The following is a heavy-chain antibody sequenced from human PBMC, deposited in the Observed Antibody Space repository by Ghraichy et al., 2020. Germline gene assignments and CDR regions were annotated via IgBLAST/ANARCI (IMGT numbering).Heavy chain of an antibody. CDR3: ARAESDYDILTGYYKNWFDP. Sequence: ESLNISCTVSGGSISSYYWSWIRQPPGKGLEWIGYIYYSGSTNYNPSLKSRVTISVDTSKNQFSLKLSSVTAADTAVYYCARAESDYDILTGYYKNWFDPWGQGTLVTVSS. V-gene: IGHV4-59*01. CDR1: GGSISSYY. CDR2: IYYSGST. D-gene: IGHD3-9*01. J-gene: IGHJ5*02.